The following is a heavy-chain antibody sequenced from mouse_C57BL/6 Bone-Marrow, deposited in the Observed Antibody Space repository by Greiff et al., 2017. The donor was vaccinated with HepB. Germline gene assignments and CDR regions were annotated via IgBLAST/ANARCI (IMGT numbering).Heavy chain of an antibody. CDR1: GFSLTSYG. CDR2: IWGVGST. V-gene: IGHV2-6*01. J-gene: IGHJ3*01. D-gene: IGHD1-1*01. CDR3: ASARYYYGSSWFAY. Sequence: VQLQESGPGLVAPSQSLSITCTVSGFSLTSYGVDWVRQSPGKGLEWLGVIWGVGSTNYNSALKSRLSISKDNSKSQVFLKMNSLQTVDTAMYYCASARYYYGSSWFAYWGQGTLVTVSA.